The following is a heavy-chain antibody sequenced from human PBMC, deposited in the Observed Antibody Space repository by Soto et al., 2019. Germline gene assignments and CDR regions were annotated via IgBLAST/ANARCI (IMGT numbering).Heavy chain of an antibody. CDR3: ARAEPNYDLWSDYPKCFDP. CDR1: GGSISTYY. V-gene: IGHV4-59*01. D-gene: IGHD3-3*01. CDR2: IYYTGST. J-gene: IGHJ5*02. Sequence: PSETLSLTCSVSGGSISTYYWSWIRQPPGKGLEWIGYIYYTGSTNYNPSLKSRVTMSVDTSKNQFSLKLSSVTAADTAVYYCARAEPNYDLWSDYPKCFDPWGQGTPVTVSS.